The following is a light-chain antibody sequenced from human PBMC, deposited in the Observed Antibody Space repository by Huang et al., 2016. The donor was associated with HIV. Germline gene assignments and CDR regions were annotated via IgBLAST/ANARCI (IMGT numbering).Light chain of an antibody. CDR1: QGISNT. CDR2: DAS. CDR3: QQFNHYPLT. Sequence: QLTQSPSSLSASVGDRVTITFRASQGISNTLAWYQQKAGKAPKLLFYDASSLQTGAPSRFSGSGSGTDFTLTISSLQPEDCATYYCQQFNHYPLTFGGGTKVEIE. J-gene: IGKJ4*01. V-gene: IGKV1D-13*01.